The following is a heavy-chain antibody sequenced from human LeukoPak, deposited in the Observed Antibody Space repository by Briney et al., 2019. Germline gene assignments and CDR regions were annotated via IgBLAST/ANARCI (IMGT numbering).Heavy chain of an antibody. CDR3: GKTTTGYSSGQKPAWPVDS. D-gene: IGHD5-18*01. V-gene: IGHV3-23*01. Sequence: GGSLRLSCAASGFTFGSYAMYWVRQAPGKGLEWVAGIFGSGGSPHYADSVRGRFTISRDNSKNRVYLQINSLRADDTAVYYCGKTTTGYSSGQKPAWPVDSWDQGTLVTVSS. CDR1: GFTFGSYA. J-gene: IGHJ4*02. CDR2: IFGSGGSP.